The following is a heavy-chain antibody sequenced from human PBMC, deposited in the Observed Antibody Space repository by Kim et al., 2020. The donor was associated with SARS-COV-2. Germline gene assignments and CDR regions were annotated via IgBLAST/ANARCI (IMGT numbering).Heavy chain of an antibody. Sequence: SETLSLTCTVSGGSISSSSYYWGWIRQPPGKGLEWIGSIYYSGSTYYNPSLKSRVTISVDTSKNQFSLKLSSVTAADTAVYYCASHVDIVATMYYWGQGTLVTVSS. CDR3: ASHVDIVATMYY. CDR1: GGSISSSSYY. CDR2: IYYSGST. V-gene: IGHV4-39*01. J-gene: IGHJ4*02. D-gene: IGHD5-12*01.